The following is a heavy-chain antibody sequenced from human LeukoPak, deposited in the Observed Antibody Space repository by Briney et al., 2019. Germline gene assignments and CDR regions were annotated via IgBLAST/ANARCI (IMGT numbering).Heavy chain of an antibody. Sequence: GGSLRLSCTASGFTFGDYAMSWVRQAPGKGLEWVGFIRSKAYGGTTEYAASVKGRFTISRDDSQRIAYLQMDNLKTEDTAVYHCATGGHYFGLWGRGTLVTVSS. CDR1: GFTFGDYA. V-gene: IGHV3-49*04. CDR3: ATGGHYFGL. D-gene: IGHD1-14*01. J-gene: IGHJ2*01. CDR2: IRSKAYGGTT.